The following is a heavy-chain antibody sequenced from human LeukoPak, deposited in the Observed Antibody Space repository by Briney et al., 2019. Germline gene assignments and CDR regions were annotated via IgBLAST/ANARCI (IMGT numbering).Heavy chain of an antibody. CDR2: IYYSGST. Sequence: PSETLSLTCTVSGHSISSYYWSWIRQPPGKGLEWIGYIYYSGSTNYNPSLKSRVTISVDTSKNQFSLKLSSVTAADTAVYYCAVFNSDNVWGELHYYYYGMDVWGQGTTVTVSS. V-gene: IGHV4-59*08. CDR3: AVFNSDNVWGELHYYYYGMDV. J-gene: IGHJ6*02. CDR1: GHSISSYY. D-gene: IGHD3-16*01.